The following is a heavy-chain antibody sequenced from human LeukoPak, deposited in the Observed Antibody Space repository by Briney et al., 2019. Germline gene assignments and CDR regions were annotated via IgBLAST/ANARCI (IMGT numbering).Heavy chain of an antibody. CDR3: AKDSGLLWFGEALDY. CDR2: ISYDGSKK. D-gene: IGHD3-10*01. V-gene: IGHV3-30*18. CDR1: GFTFSRSG. J-gene: IGHJ4*02. Sequence: QPGGSLRLSCVASGFTFSRSGMHWVRQAPGKGPEWVAVISYDGSKKYYADSVKGRFTVSRDSSKNTLYLQMNSLRAEDTAVYYCAKDSGLLWFGEALDYWGQGTLVTVSS.